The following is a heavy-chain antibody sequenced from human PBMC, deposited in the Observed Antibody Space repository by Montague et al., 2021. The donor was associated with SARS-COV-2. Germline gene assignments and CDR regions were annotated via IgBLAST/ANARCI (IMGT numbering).Heavy chain of an antibody. Sequence: SLRLSCAASGFTFSSYAMHWVRQAPGKGLEWVAVISYDGSNKYYADSVKGRFTISRDNSKNTLYLQMNSLRAEDTAVYYCARELASDIDYWGQGTLVTVS. CDR3: ARELASDIDY. CDR2: ISYDGSNK. J-gene: IGHJ4*02. V-gene: IGHV3-30-3*01. D-gene: IGHD3-3*02. CDR1: GFTFSSYA.